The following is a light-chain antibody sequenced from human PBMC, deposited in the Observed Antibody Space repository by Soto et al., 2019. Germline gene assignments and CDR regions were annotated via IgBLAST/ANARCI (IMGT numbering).Light chain of an antibody. CDR2: EGS. CDR1: SSDVGSYKL. Sequence: QSALTQPASVSGSPGQSITISCTGTSSDVGSYKLVSWYQQHPGKAPKLMIYEGSKRPSGVSNRFSGSKSGNTASLTISGLQAEDEADYYCCSYAGSSSYVFGTGTKVTV. J-gene: IGLJ1*01. V-gene: IGLV2-23*01. CDR3: CSYAGSSSYV.